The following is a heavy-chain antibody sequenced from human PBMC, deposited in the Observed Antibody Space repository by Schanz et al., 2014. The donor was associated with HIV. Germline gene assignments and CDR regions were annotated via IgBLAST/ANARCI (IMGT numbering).Heavy chain of an antibody. D-gene: IGHD1-26*01. Sequence: QVQLVQSGAAVKKPGSSVMVSCKTSGGTFTNYAISWVRQAPGQGLQWMGAIIPFFGTANYAQTLQVRLTITADESTGTAYMDLTSLRYEDTALYYCAASMYNGSYGTHYYFDLWGRGTLVTVSS. CDR2: IIPFFGTA. J-gene: IGHJ2*01. CDR1: GGTFTNYA. CDR3: AASMYNGSYGTHYYFDL. V-gene: IGHV1-69*01.